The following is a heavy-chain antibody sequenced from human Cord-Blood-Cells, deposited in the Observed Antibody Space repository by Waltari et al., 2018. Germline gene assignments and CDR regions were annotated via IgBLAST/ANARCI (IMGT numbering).Heavy chain of an antibody. J-gene: IGHJ3*02. D-gene: IGHD6-13*01. CDR1: GFTFSSYE. CDR3: ARAAVAFDI. CDR2: IRSSGSTI. V-gene: IGHV3-48*03. Sequence: EVQLVESGGGLVQPGGSLRLSCAASGFTFSSYEMNWVRQAPGKGREWVSYIRSSGSTINYADTVKGRFTIARDNAKNALYLQMNSLRAEDTAVYYCARAAVAFDIWGQGTMVTVSS.